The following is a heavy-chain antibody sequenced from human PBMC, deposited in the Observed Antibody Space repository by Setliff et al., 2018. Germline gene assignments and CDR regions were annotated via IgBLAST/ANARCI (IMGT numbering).Heavy chain of an antibody. D-gene: IGHD5-18*01. V-gene: IGHV4-59*02. CDR2: IYHNGNT. J-gene: IGHJ6*02. Sequence: PSETLSLTCTVSGGSVSPYFWSWIRQPPGKGLQWIGYIYHNGNTNFNPSLKSRVNMSIDTSKNQFALNLKSVTAADTAVCYCARDRTAYSYGLDVWGQGTTVTVSS. CDR3: ARDRTAYSYGLDV. CDR1: GGSVSPYF.